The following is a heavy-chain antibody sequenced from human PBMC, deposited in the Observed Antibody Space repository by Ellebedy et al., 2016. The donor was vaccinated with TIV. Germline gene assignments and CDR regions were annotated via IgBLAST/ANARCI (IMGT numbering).Heavy chain of an antibody. CDR3: TRRVAPAVTGEGDY. V-gene: IGHV1-18*04. CDR2: ISGYNGNT. D-gene: IGHD6-19*01. J-gene: IGHJ4*02. CDR1: GYTFSNYG. Sequence: AASVKVSCKASGYTFSNYGINRVLQAPGQGLQWMGWISGYNGNTNYAKKLQGRVTMTTDTSTSTAYMELRSLTSDDTAVYYCTRRVAPAVTGEGDYWGQGTPVIVSS.